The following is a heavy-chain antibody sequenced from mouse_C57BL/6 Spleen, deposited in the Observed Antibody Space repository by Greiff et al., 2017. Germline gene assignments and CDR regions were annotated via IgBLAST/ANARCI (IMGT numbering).Heavy chain of an antibody. Sequence: QVQLQQPGAELVKPGASVKMSCKASGYTFTSYWITWVKQRPGQGLEWIGDIYPGSGSTNYNEKFKSKATLTVDTSSSTAYMQLSSLTSEGSAVXYGAREEVGSNYAMDYWGQGTSVTVSS. CDR3: AREEVGSNYAMDY. J-gene: IGHJ4*01. D-gene: IGHD1-1*01. CDR2: IYPGSGST. CDR1: GYTFTSYW. V-gene: IGHV1-55*01.